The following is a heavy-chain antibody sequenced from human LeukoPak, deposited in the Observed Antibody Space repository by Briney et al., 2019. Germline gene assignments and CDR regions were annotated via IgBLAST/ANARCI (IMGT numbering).Heavy chain of an antibody. CDR3: ARGTNTGYSSNEFDY. CDR1: GGSISSSSYY. J-gene: IGHJ4*02. CDR2: IYYSGST. Sequence: SETLSLTCTVSGGSISSSSYYWGWIRQPPGKGLEWIGSIYYSGSTYYNPSLKSRVTISVDTSKNQFSLKLSSVTAADTAVYYCARGTNTGYSSNEFDYWGQGTLVTVSS. V-gene: IGHV4-39*07. D-gene: IGHD6-13*01.